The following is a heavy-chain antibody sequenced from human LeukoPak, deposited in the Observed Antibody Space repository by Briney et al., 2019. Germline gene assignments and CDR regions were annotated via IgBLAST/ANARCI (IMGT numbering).Heavy chain of an antibody. J-gene: IGHJ5*02. D-gene: IGHD3-10*01. CDR2: IYYSGST. Sequence: SETLSLTCTVSGGSISSSSYYWGWIRQPPGKGLEWIGSIYYSGSTYYNPSLKSRVTISVDTSKNQFSLKLSSVTAADTAVYYCARDISRMVRGVNGWFDPWGQGTLVTVSS. CDR1: GGSISSSSYY. V-gene: IGHV4-39*02. CDR3: ARDISRMVRGVNGWFDP.